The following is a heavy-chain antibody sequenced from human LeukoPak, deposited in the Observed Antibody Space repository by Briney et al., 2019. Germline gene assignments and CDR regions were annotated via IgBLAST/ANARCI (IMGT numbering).Heavy chain of an antibody. Sequence: TPSETLSLTCTVSGGSISSSSYYWGWIRQPPGKGLEWIGSIYYSGSTYYNPSLKSRVTISVDTSKNQFSLKLSSVTAADTAVYYCARGASRDRYSSGWPTGPAVDWGQGTLVTVSS. V-gene: IGHV4-39*01. D-gene: IGHD6-19*01. J-gene: IGHJ4*02. CDR2: IYYSGST. CDR1: GGSISSSSYY. CDR3: ARGASRDRYSSGWPTGPAVD.